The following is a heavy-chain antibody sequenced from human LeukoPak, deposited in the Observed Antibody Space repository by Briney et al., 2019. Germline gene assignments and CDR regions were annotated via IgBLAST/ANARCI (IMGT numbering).Heavy chain of an antibody. J-gene: IGHJ5*02. CDR3: ASLGTLRS. CDR2: ISYSGTN. V-gene: IGHV4-39*01. CDR1: GGSVSSSIYY. Sequence: SETLSLTCTVSGGSVSSSIYYWGWIGQPPGKGLEWIGSISYSGTNYNNPSLKSRVSISIDTSKNQFSVKLTSVTAADTAMYYCASLGTLRSWGQGTLVTVSS. D-gene: IGHD7-27*01.